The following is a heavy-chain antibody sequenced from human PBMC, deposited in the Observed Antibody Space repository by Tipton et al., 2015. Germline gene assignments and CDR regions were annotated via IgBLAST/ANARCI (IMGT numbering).Heavy chain of an antibody. V-gene: IGHV3-23*01. CDR1: GFTFTNYA. D-gene: IGHD4-17*01. CDR2: ISGFDGST. CDR3: AKVFSLYGDYAAVYY. J-gene: IGHJ4*02. Sequence: SLRLSCAASGFTFTNYAMAWVRQAPGKGLEWVSTISGFDGSTYYTDSVKGRFTISRDNSKNTLYLQMNNLRAEDTALYYCAKVFSLYGDYAAVYYWGQGTLVTVSS.